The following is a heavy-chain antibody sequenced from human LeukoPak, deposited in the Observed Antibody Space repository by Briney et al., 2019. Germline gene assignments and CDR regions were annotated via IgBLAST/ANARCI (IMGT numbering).Heavy chain of an antibody. CDR3: ARDLGTMVRGVIFP. D-gene: IGHD3-10*01. Sequence: GGSLRLSCAASGFTFSSYWMHWVRQALGRGLVWVSRINTDGSSTSYADSVKGRFTISRDNAKNTLYLQMNSLRAEDTAVYYCARDLGTMVRGVIFPWGQGTLVTVSS. J-gene: IGHJ5*02. V-gene: IGHV3-74*01. CDR2: INTDGSST. CDR1: GFTFSSYW.